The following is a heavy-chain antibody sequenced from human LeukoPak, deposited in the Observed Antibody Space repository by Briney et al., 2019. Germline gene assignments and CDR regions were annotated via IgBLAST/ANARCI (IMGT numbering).Heavy chain of an antibody. CDR2: IIPILGIA. J-gene: IGHJ4*02. CDR3: ARQTVVVYYFDY. Sequence: GASVKASCKASGYTFTGYYMHWVRQAPGQGLEWMGRIIPILGIANYAQKFQGRVTITADKSTSTAYMELSSLRSEDTAVYYCARQTVVVYYFDYWGQGTLVTVSS. V-gene: IGHV1-69*02. D-gene: IGHD3-22*01. CDR1: GYTFTGYY.